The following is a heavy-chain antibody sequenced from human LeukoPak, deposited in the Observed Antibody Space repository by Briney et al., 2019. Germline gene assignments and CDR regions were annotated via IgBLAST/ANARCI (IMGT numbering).Heavy chain of an antibody. CDR1: GFTFNSYS. D-gene: IGHD2-21*02. CDR2: ISSSSSYI. J-gene: IGHJ4*02. CDR3: ARDRLEAVTDDDYFDY. V-gene: IGHV3-21*01. Sequence: GGSLRLSCAASGFTFNSYSMNWLRQAPGKGLEWVSSISSSSSYIYYADSVKGRFTISRDNSKNTVYLQMNSLRAEDTGVYYCARDRLEAVTDDDYFDYWGQGTLVTVSS.